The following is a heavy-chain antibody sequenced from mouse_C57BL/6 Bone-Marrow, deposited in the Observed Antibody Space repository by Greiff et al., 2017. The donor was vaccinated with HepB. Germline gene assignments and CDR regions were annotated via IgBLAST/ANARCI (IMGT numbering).Heavy chain of an antibody. J-gene: IGHJ4*01. CDR2: ISGGGVNT. D-gene: IGHD2-1*01. CDR3: ARHRGNFYYAMDY. V-gene: IGHV5-9*01. Sequence: EVKLMESGGGLVKPGGSLKLSCAASGFTFSSYTMSWVRQTPEKRLEWVATISGGGVNTYYPDSVKGRFTISRDNAKNTLYLQMSSLRSEDTALYYCARHRGNFYYAMDYWGQGTSVTVSS. CDR1: GFTFSSYT.